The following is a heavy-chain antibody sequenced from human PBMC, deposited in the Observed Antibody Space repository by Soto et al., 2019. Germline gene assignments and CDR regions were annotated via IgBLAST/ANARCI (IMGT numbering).Heavy chain of an antibody. Sequence: LSLTCTVSGGSISSYYWSWIRQPPGKGLEWIGYIYYSGSTNYHPSLKSRVTISVDTSKNQFSLKLSSVTAADTAVYYCARDSLGYDSSGYHYYYYYYGMDVWGQGTTVTVSS. CDR3: ARDSLGYDSSGYHYYYYYYGMDV. CDR2: IYYSGST. CDR1: GGSISSYY. V-gene: IGHV4-59*01. J-gene: IGHJ6*02. D-gene: IGHD3-22*01.